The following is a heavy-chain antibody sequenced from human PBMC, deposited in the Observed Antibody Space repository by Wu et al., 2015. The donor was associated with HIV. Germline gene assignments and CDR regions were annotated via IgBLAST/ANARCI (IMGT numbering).Heavy chain of an antibody. V-gene: IGHV1-18*01. CDR3: AVMVRGVIIRRYFDY. D-gene: IGHD3-10*01. CDR2: ISTYNGKT. Sequence: QVQLVQSGAELKKPGASVKVSCKASGYTFTGYAISWVRQAPGQGLEWMGWISTYNGKTDYTQKVQGRVTLTTDTSTSTAYMELRSLTSDDTAMYYCAVMVRGVIIRRYFDYWGQGTLVIVSS. J-gene: IGHJ4*02. CDR1: GYTFTGYA.